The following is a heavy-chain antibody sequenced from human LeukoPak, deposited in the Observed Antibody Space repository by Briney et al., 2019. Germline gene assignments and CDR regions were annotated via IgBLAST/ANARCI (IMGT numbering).Heavy chain of an antibody. CDR1: GFTFSDYY. D-gene: IGHD3-3*01. CDR3: ARDQGDFWSGYSFDY. J-gene: IGHJ4*02. CDR2: IYSGGST. V-gene: IGHV3-66*02. Sequence: GGSLRLSCAASGFTFSDYYMSWVRQAPGKGLEWVSVIYSGGSTYYADSVKGRFTISRDNSKNTLYLQMNSLRAEDTAVYYCARDQGDFWSGYSFDYWGQGTLVTVSS.